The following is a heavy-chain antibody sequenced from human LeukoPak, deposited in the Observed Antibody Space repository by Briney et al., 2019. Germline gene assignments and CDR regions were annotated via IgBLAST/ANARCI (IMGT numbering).Heavy chain of an antibody. CDR2: INHSGST. V-gene: IGHV4-61*10. J-gene: IGHJ4*02. Sequence: PSETLSLTCTVSGGSISSGIYHWSWVRQPAGKGLEWIGEINHSGSTNYNPSLKSRVTISVNTSKNQFSLKLSSVTAADTAMYYCAGGSKWLAFDYWGQGSLVTVCS. D-gene: IGHD6-19*01. CDR3: AGGSKWLAFDY. CDR1: GGSISSGIYH.